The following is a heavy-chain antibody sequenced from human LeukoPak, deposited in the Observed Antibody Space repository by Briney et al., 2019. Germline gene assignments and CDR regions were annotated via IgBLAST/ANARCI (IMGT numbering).Heavy chain of an antibody. CDR2: ISGSGDST. J-gene: IGHJ5*02. Sequence: GGSLRLSCAVSGGTLASSGMSWGRQAPGKGLEWISVISGSGDSTPYADSVKSRFTISYDNSRNTLYLQMDSLTAEDTAVYYCASGTWGQGTLVTVSS. CDR3: ASGT. CDR1: GGTLASSG. V-gene: IGHV3-23*01. D-gene: IGHD1-26*01.